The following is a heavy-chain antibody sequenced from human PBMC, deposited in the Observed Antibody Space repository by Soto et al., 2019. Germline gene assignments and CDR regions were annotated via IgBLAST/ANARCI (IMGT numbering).Heavy chain of an antibody. D-gene: IGHD6-13*01. V-gene: IGHV2-5*02. J-gene: IGHJ4*02. CDR1: GFSLSTSGVG. CDR2: IYWDDDK. CDR3: AHVDGGIAAPSFHY. Sequence: QITLKESGPTLVKPTQTLTLTCTFSGFSLSTSGVGVGWIRQPPGKALEWLALIYWDDDKRSSPSLKSRLTITQDTSNDQLVLTMTNMDPVDTATYYCAHVDGGIAAPSFHYWGQGTLVTVSS.